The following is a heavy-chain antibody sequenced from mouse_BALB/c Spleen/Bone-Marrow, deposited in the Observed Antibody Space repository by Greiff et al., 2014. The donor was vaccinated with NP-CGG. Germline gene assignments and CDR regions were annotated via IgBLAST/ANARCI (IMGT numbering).Heavy chain of an antibody. J-gene: IGHJ2*01. D-gene: IGHD4-1*01. CDR1: GFTFSSFG. V-gene: IGHV5-17*02. CDR2: ISSGSSTI. CDR3: TRGGNWEDFDY. Sequence: EVQLVESGGGLVQPGGSRKLSCAASGFTFSSFGMHWVRQAPERGLEWVAYISSGSSTIFYADTVEGRFTISRDNPKNTLFLQMTSLRSEDTAMYYCTRGGNWEDFDYWGQGTTLTVSS.